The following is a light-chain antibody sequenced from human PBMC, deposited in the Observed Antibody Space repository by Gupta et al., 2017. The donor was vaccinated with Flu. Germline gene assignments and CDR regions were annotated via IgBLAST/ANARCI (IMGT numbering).Light chain of an antibody. J-gene: IGLJ1*01. V-gene: IGLV1-40*01. CDR3: QSYDSSLSGSYV. Sequence: VSGAPGQRVTISCTWSSSNIGAGYDVHWYQQLPGTAPKLLIYGNSNRPSGVPDRFSGSKSGTSASLAITGLQAEDEADYYCQSYDSSLSGSYVFGTGTKVTVL. CDR1: SSNIGAGYD. CDR2: GNS.